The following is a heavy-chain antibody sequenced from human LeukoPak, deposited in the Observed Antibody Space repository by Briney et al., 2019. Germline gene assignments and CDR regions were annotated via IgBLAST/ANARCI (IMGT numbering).Heavy chain of an antibody. D-gene: IGHD3-22*01. Sequence: GGSLRLSCAASGFTFTNYNMNWVRQPPGKGLEWVSYISSSNSLIYYADSVRGRFTISRDNAKNSLYLQMNSLRAEDTAVYYCARASMDRYDSSGYYLDYWGQGTLVTVSS. CDR2: ISSSNSLI. J-gene: IGHJ4*02. CDR1: GFTFTNYN. V-gene: IGHV3-48*04. CDR3: ARASMDRYDSSGYYLDY.